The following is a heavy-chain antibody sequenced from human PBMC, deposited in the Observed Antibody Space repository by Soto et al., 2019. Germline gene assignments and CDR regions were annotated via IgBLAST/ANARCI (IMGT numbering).Heavy chain of an antibody. CDR1: GGSFSGYY. J-gene: IGHJ6*02. CDR3: ARAGVLAQLVLSYYYYGMGV. V-gene: IGHV4-34*01. CDR2: INHSGST. D-gene: IGHD6-6*01. Sequence: SETLSLTCAVYGGSFSGYYWSWIRQPPGKGLEWIGEINHSGSTNYNPSLKSRVTISVDTSKNQFSLKLSSVTAADTAVYYCARAGVLAQLVLSYYYYGMGVWGQGTTVTVSS.